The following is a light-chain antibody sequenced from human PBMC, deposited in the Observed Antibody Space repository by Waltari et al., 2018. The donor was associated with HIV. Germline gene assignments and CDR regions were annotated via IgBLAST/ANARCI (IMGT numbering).Light chain of an antibody. CDR2: HVN. CDR1: PTAVCFYAY. CDR3: CAYAAGHVSYV. Sequence: QSALTQPPSVSGSPVQPVSISCSVTPTAVCFYAYVSCSQQYPGKAPQLIIFHVNQRPSGVPERFSGSKSGNTASLTISGLQTEDEADYFCCAYAAGHVSYVFGNGT. V-gene: IGLV2-11*01. J-gene: IGLJ1*01.